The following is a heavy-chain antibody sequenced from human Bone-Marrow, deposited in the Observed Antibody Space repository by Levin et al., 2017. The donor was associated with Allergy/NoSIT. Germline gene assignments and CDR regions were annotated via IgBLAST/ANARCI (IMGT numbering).Heavy chain of an antibody. V-gene: IGHV1-46*01. J-gene: IGHJ4*02. D-gene: IGHD2-15*01. CDR2: INPSGDYT. CDR1: GYTSTKYY. CDR3: ARDPTYCSGGSCYFFDY. Sequence: GESLKISCKASGYTSTKYYMHWVRQAPGQGLEWMGIINPSGDYTGYAQKFQGRLTMTRDTPTSTVYMELSSLRSEDTAVYYCARDPTYCSGGSCYFFDYWGQGTLVTVSS.